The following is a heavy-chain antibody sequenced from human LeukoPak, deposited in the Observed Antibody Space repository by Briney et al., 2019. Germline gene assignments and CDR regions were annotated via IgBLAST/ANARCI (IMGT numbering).Heavy chain of an antibody. Sequence: GGSLRLSCAASGFTFSAHAMSWVRQAPGKGLEWVSTVSIGGTGTYYTDSVQGRFTISRDNSKNMVCLQMNSLRVDDTAIYYCAKDFGVTGAEIFDYWGQGTLVTVSS. J-gene: IGHJ4*02. V-gene: IGHV3-23*01. CDR2: VSIGGTGT. D-gene: IGHD2-8*01. CDR3: AKDFGVTGAEIFDY. CDR1: GFTFSAHA.